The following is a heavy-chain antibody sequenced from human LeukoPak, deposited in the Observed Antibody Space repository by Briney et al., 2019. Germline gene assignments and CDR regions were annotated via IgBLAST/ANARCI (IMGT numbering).Heavy chain of an antibody. J-gene: IGHJ6*03. Sequence: GESLKISCEASGYSFSNYWIAWVRQMPGKGLEWVGILYPGGSETKYSPSFQGHVTISADKSINTAYLQWNSLKASDSAMYYCARRREYRHYGYYYYYLDLWGKRTTVTVSS. D-gene: IGHD4-17*01. V-gene: IGHV5-51*01. CDR1: GYSFSNYW. CDR3: ARRREYRHYGYYYYYLDL. CDR2: LYPGGSET.